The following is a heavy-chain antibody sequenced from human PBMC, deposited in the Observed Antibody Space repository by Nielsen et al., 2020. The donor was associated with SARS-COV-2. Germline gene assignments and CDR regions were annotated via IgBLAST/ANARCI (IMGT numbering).Heavy chain of an antibody. Sequence: ASVKVSCKASGYTFTSYGISWVRQAPGQGLEWMGWISAYNGNTNYAQKLQGRVTMTTDTSTSTAYMELRSLRSEDTAVYYCATDRSYIAAAGILDYWGQGTLVTVSS. D-gene: IGHD6-13*01. CDR1: GYTFTSYG. CDR2: ISAYNGNT. CDR3: ATDRSYIAAAGILDY. J-gene: IGHJ4*02. V-gene: IGHV1-18*04.